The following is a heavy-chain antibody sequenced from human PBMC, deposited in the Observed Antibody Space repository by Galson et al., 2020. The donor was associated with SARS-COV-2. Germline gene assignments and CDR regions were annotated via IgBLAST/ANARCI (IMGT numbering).Heavy chain of an antibody. CDR1: GFTFSSYG. V-gene: IGHV3-30*03. CDR2: VSYDGTNK. Sequence: GESLKISCAASGFTFSSYGMHWVRQAPDKGLEWVAVVSYDGTNKYFGDSVKGRFTISRDNSKNTLYLQLNSLRDEDTAVYYCARWTSENSLDFWGQGTLVTVSS. J-gene: IGHJ4*02. D-gene: IGHD2-21*01. CDR3: ARWTSENSLDF.